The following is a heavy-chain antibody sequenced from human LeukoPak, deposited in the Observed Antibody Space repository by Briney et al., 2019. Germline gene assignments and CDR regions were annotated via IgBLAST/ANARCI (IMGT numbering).Heavy chain of an antibody. V-gene: IGHV3-15*01. CDR2: IKSKTDGGTT. CDR3: VVVVPAARVFDY. D-gene: IGHD2-2*01. J-gene: IGHJ4*02. CDR1: GFTFSNAW. Sequence: GGSLRLSCAASGFTFSNAWMSWVRQAPGKGLEWVGRIKSKTDGGTTDYAAPVKGRFTISRDDSKNMLFLQMNSLKTEDTAVYYCVVVVPAARVFDYWGQGTLVTVSS.